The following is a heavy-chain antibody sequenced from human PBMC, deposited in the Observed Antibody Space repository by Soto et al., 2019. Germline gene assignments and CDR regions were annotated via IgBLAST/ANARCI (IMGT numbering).Heavy chain of an antibody. CDR1: GLSIPSYY. Sequence: SETLSLTSTFSGLSIPSYYWSWIRQPPGKGLEWIGYIYYSGSTNYNPSLKSRVTISVDTSKNQFSLKLSSVTAADTAVYYCAREETWGAFDIWGQGTMVT. D-gene: IGHD7-27*01. V-gene: IGHV4-59*12. J-gene: IGHJ3*02. CDR2: IYYSGST. CDR3: AREETWGAFDI.